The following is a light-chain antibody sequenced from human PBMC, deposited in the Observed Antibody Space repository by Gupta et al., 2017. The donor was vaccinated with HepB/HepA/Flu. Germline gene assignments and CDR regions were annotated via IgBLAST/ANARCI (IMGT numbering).Light chain of an antibody. CDR2: QIS. J-gene: IGKJ2*01. CDR3: RQRTFRPPYT. Sequence: VVMTQSPLTLHITLGQPASISCRSSQRLAYSDGNTYLNWFQQRPGQSPSRLISQISKRDSGGPASRIGRGAGSYFSPKIIRGEAADGGGYYCRQRTFRPPYTFGQGTKLELK. V-gene: IGKV2-30*01. CDR1: QRLAYSDGNTY.